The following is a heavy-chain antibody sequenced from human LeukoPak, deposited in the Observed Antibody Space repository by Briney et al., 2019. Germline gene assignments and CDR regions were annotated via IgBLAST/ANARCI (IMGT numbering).Heavy chain of an antibody. Sequence: GGSLRLSCAASGFTFSSYGMSWVRQAPGKGLEWVSAISGSGGSTYYADSVKGRFTISRDNSKNTLYLQMNSLRAEDTAVYYCASVNDYVWGSSRSYFDYWGQGTLVTVSS. CDR1: GFTFSSYG. CDR2: ISGSGGST. D-gene: IGHD3-16*01. J-gene: IGHJ4*02. CDR3: ASVNDYVWGSSRSYFDY. V-gene: IGHV3-23*01.